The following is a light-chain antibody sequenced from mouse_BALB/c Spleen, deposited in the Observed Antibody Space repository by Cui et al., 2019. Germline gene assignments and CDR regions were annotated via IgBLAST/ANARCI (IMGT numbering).Light chain of an antibody. J-gene: IGKJ1*01. CDR2: WAS. CDR1: QSDLYSSNQKNY. Sequence: IMMAQSPSSLVVSAGAKVTMSCKSSQSDLYSSNQKNYWAWYQQNPGQSPKLLIYWASTSESGVPDLFTGSGSGRDFTLTLSSVRAEYRAVYYCHQYLSSWTFGGGTKLEIK. CDR3: HQYLSSWT. V-gene: IGKV8-27*01.